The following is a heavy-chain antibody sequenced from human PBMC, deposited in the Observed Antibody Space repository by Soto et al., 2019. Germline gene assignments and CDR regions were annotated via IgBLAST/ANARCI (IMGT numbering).Heavy chain of an antibody. CDR1: GYTFTSYD. CDR2: MNPNSGNT. CDR3: ASQAKDVDYESDFDI. J-gene: IGHJ3*02. Sequence: GASVKVSCKASGYTFTSYDINWVRQTTGQGLEWMGWMNPNSGNTGYAQKFQGRVTMTRNTSISTAYMELSSLRSEDTAVYYCASQAKDVDYESDFDIWGQGTMVTVSS. V-gene: IGHV1-8*01. D-gene: IGHD4-17*01.